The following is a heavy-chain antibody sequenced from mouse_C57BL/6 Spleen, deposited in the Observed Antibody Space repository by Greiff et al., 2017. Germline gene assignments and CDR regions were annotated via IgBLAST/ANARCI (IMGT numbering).Heavy chain of an antibody. CDR3: ARANWVDFDY. CDR1: GFTFSSYA. Sequence: EVMLVESGGGLVKPGGSLKLSCAASGFTFSSYAMSWVRQTPEKRLEWVATISDGGSYTYYPDNVKGRFTISRDNAKNNLYLQMSHLKSEDTAMYYCARANWVDFDYWGQGTTLTVSS. J-gene: IGHJ2*01. CDR2: ISDGGSYT. D-gene: IGHD4-1*02. V-gene: IGHV5-4*03.